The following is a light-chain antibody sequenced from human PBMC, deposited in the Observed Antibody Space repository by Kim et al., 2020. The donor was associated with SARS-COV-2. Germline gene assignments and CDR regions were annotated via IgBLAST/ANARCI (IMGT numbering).Light chain of an antibody. J-gene: IGKJ4*01. CDR3: QQDYNFPLT. V-gene: IGKV3D-7*01. CDR2: GAS. Sequence: SPGKRATLSCRASQSLSSTYLAWYQQKPGQAPRLLIYGASTRATGVPSRFSGSGSGTDFTLTINSLQPEDFAVYYCQQDYNFPLTFGGGTKVDIK. CDR1: QSLSSTY.